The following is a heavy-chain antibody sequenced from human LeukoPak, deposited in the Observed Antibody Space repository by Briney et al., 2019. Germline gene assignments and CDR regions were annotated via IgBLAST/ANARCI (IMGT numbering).Heavy chain of an antibody. Sequence: SETLSLTCTVSGDSITSGSYYWGWIRQTPGKGLEWIGNIYSDGDTSFNPSLKGRITMSVDTSKNQFSLKLNSVTAADMAVYFCARDSGFWLYWGQGTLVSVSS. CDR2: IYSDGDT. CDR3: ARDSGFWLY. CDR1: GDSITSGSYY. D-gene: IGHD3-22*01. J-gene: IGHJ4*02. V-gene: IGHV4-39*07.